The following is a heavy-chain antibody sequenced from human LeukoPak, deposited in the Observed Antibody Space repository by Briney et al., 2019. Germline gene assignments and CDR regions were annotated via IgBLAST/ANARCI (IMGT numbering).Heavy chain of an antibody. CDR1: GFTFSSYA. CDR2: ISGSGGST. Sequence: GGSLRLSCAASGFTFSSYAMSWVRQAPGKGLEWVSGISGSGGSTYYADSVKGRFTISRDNSKNTLYLQMDSLRAEDTAVYYCAIPDHVDAFDIWGQGTMVTVSS. J-gene: IGHJ3*02. V-gene: IGHV3-23*01. CDR3: AIPDHVDAFDI. D-gene: IGHD1-14*01.